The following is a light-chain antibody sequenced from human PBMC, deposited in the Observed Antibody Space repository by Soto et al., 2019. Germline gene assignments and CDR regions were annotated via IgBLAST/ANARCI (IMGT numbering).Light chain of an antibody. CDR2: AAS. J-gene: IGKJ3*01. V-gene: IGKV1-27*01. CDR1: KYISKY. Sequence: DIQMTQSPSSLSASVGDRVTITCRASKYISKYFAWYQQKPGKVPKLLIYAASTLQSGVPSRFSGSGYGTDFTLTISSLQPEDVEPYYCNKDNSDPCTCGTGHKVDI. CDR3: NKDNSDPCT.